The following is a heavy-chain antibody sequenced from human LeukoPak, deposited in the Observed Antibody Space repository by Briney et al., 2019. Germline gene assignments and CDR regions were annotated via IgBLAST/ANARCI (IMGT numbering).Heavy chain of an antibody. CDR2: IRADAVTT. J-gene: IGHJ4*02. V-gene: IGHV3-23*01. CDR1: GFIFSHHG. D-gene: IGHD3-22*01. Sequence: GGSLRLSCATSGFIFSHHGMNWVRQAPGKGLEWVSGIRADAVTTYYADSVKGRFIISRDNAKNSLYLQMNTLRAEDTAVYYCARDRHKYNYDSGGYPPYWGQGTLVTVSS. CDR3: ARDRHKYNYDSGGYPPY.